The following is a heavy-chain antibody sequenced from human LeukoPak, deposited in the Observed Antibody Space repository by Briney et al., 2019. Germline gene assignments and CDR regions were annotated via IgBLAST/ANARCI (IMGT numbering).Heavy chain of an antibody. V-gene: IGHV3-23*01. Sequence: TGGSLRLSCAASGFTFSSYAMSWVRQAPGKGLEWVSAISGSGGSTYYADSVKGRFTISRDNSKNTLYLQMNSLRAEDTAVYYCAKGYDTTYYHYYFMDVWGKGTTVTISS. CDR1: GFTFSSYA. CDR3: AKGYDTTYYHYYFMDV. D-gene: IGHD3-22*01. CDR2: ISGSGGST. J-gene: IGHJ6*03.